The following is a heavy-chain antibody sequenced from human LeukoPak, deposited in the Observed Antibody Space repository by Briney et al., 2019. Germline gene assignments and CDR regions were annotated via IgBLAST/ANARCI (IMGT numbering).Heavy chain of an antibody. CDR1: GGSFSGYY. V-gene: IGHV4-59*08. D-gene: IGHD6-13*01. CDR2: TYYSGST. Sequence: SETLSLTCAVYGGSFSGYYWSWIRQPPGKGLEWIGYTYYSGSTNYNPSLKSRVTISVDTSKNQFSLKLSSVTAADTAVYYCASIAAAGTSHFDYWGQGTLVTVSS. J-gene: IGHJ4*02. CDR3: ASIAAAGTSHFDY.